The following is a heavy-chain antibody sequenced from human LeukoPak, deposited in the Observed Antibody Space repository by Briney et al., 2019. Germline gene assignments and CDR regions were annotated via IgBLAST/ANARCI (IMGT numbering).Heavy chain of an antibody. CDR1: GFTFSSYD. Sequence: GGSLRLSCVASGFTFSSYDMNWVRQAPGQGLEWVSSITGRGGDSYYADSVKGRFTISRDNSRTTLYLQMNSLRAEDTALDYCARDALYCRGANWFGDLVSWGGGALVTVSS. CDR3: ARDALYCRGANWFGDLVS. V-gene: IGHV3-23*01. J-gene: IGHJ4*02. CDR2: ITGRGGDS. D-gene: IGHD3-10*01.